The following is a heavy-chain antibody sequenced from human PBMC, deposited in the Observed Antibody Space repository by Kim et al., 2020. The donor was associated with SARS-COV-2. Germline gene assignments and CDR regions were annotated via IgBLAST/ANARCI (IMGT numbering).Heavy chain of an antibody. CDR2: IKEDGSEK. D-gene: IGHD3-9*01. CDR1: GFTLSSYW. J-gene: IGHJ4*02. CDR3: ARGRYRFGL. V-gene: IGHV3-7*04. Sequence: GGSLRLSCVASGFTLSSYWMTWVRQAPGKGLEWVANIKEDGSEKDYVDSVRGRFTISRDNAKNSLYLQMNSLRAEDTAVYYCARGRYRFGLWGQGTRVTV.